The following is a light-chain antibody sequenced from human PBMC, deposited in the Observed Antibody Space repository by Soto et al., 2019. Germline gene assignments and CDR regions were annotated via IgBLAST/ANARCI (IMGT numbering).Light chain of an antibody. CDR2: GNN. V-gene: IGLV1-40*01. Sequence: HSVLTQPPSVSGAPGQRVTISCTGSSSNIGAGYDVHWYQRLPGTAPKVLIYGNNNRPSGVPDRFSGSKSGTSASLAITGLQAEDEADYYCQSYDSSLSGSYVFGTGTKVTVL. J-gene: IGLJ1*01. CDR3: QSYDSSLSGSYV. CDR1: SSNIGAGYD.